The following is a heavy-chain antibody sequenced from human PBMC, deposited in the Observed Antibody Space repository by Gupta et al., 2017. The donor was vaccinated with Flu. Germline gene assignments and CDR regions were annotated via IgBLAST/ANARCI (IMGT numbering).Heavy chain of an antibody. J-gene: IGHJ6*03. V-gene: IGHV3-48*03. CDR2: ISSSGENI. CDR3: ARVARLNYFMDV. Sequence: EVQVVDSGGGLVQPGGSLRLSCAASGFTFNNYEMNWVRQAPGQGLEWVSYISSSGENIYYADSVKGRFTISRDDAKNSLFLQMNSLRVEDTAVYYCARVARLNYFMDVWGKGTTVTVSS. CDR1: GFTFNNYE. D-gene: IGHD3-16*01.